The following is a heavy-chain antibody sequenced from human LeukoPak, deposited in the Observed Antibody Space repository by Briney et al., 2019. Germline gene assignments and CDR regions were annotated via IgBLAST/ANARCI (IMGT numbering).Heavy chain of an antibody. Sequence: SETLSLTCTVSGGSISSYYWSWIRQPPGKGLEWIGYIYYSGSTNYNPSLKSRVTISVDTSKNQFSLKLSSVTAADTAVYYCARGARYYYGSGYFDYWGQGTLVTVSS. J-gene: IGHJ4*02. CDR1: GGSISSYY. V-gene: IGHV4-59*01. D-gene: IGHD3-10*01. CDR3: ARGARYYYGSGYFDY. CDR2: IYYSGST.